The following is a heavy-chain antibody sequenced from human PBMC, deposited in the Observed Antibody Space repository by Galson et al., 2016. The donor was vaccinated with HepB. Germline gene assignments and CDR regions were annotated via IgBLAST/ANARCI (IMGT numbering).Heavy chain of an antibody. Sequence: QSGAEVKRPGESLRISCTGSGSSSTTYWIGWVRQMPGKGLEWVGPIYPGDSDAKYSPSFEGQVTMSADMSTNTAYLQWSSLKASDAAIYYCARVVTMTGTPFDAWGQGALVTVSS. J-gene: IGHJ4*02. CDR3: ARVVTMTGTPFDA. V-gene: IGHV5-51*01. D-gene: IGHD3-9*01. CDR1: GSSSTTYW. CDR2: IYPGDSDA.